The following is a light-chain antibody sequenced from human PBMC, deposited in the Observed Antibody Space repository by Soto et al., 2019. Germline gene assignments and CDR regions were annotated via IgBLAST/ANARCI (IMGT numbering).Light chain of an antibody. CDR1: SSDVGSYKL. Sequence: QSVLTQPASVSGSPGQSITISCTGSSSDVGSYKLVSWYQQYPGKAPKLIIYTDNKRPPGVSNRFSGSRSSNTASLTISGLQPEDEADYYCSSYGGDTNYVLGNGTKVT. CDR3: SSYGGDTNYV. CDR2: TDN. V-gene: IGLV2-23*01. J-gene: IGLJ1*01.